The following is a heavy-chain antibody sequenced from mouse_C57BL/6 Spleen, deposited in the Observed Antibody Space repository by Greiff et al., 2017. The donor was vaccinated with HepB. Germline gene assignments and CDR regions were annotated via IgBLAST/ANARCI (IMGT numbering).Heavy chain of an antibody. J-gene: IGHJ4*01. Sequence: VQLQQPGAELVMPGASVKLSCKASGYTFTSYWMHWVKQRPGQGLEWIGEIDPSDSYTNYNQKFKGKSTLTVDKSSSTAYMQLSSLTSEDSAVYYCARGGFLYYFAMDYWGQGTSVTVSS. V-gene: IGHV1-69*01. CDR3: ARGGFLYYFAMDY. CDR1: GYTFTSYW. CDR2: IDPSDSYT.